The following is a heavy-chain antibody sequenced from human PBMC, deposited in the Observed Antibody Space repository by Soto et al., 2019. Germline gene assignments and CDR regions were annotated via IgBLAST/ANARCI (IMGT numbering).Heavy chain of an antibody. CDR2: LYYRGAT. CDR1: GGSIKNTNDH. Sequence: SETLSLTCSVSGGSIKNTNDHWGWIRQPPGKGLEWIGTLYYRGATDYNPSLKTRVTISVDTSKNLLSLNLSSVTAADTAVYYCFGVMAATLDYWGQGTLVTVSS. J-gene: IGHJ4*01. CDR3: FGVMAATLDY. D-gene: IGHD2-21*02. V-gene: IGHV4-39*01.